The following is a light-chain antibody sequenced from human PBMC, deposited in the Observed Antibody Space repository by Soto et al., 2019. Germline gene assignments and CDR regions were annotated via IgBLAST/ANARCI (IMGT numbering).Light chain of an antibody. J-gene: IGKJ4*01. CDR3: LRHNDYPLT. Sequence: DIQMTQSPSSLSASVGDRVTITCRASQALGNDVGWYQQKPGQAPKRLIYAVSNLQSGVPSRFSGSGSRTEFTLTISSLQPEDFATYYCLRHNDYPLTFGGGTKVEIK. CDR1: QALGND. CDR2: AVS. V-gene: IGKV1-17*01.